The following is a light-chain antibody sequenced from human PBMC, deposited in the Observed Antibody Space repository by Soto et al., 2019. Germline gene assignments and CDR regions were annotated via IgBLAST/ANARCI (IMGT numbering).Light chain of an antibody. CDR2: EVS. Sequence: QSALTQPASVSGSPGQSITISCTGTSGDVGGYYYVSWYQQLPGKAPKLMISEVSNRPSGVSNRFSGSKSGYTASLTISGLQAEDEADYYCSSYTAGGTIFGTGTKLTVL. J-gene: IGLJ1*01. CDR3: SSYTAGGTI. CDR1: SGDVGGYYY. V-gene: IGLV2-14*01.